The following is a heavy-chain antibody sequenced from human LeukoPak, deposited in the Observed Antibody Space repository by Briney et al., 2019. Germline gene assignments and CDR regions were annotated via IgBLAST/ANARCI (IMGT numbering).Heavy chain of an antibody. CDR3: ARAIWDGDDSS. CDR2: IFHSGST. V-gene: IGHV4-4*02. D-gene: IGHD4-23*01. CDR1: GGSISSGNW. Sequence: SGTLSLTCAVSGGSISSGNWWSWVRQPPGKGLEWIGEIFHSGSTNYNPSLKSRVTISVDKSKNQFSLRMSSVTAADTAVYYCARAIWDGDDSSWGQGTLVTVSS. J-gene: IGHJ5*02.